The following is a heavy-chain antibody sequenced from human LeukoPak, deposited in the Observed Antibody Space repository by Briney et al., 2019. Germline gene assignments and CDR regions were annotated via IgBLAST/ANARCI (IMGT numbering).Heavy chain of an antibody. CDR3: AKDYYDFWSGYYNNNYYMDV. D-gene: IGHD3-3*01. CDR1: GFTFSSYG. V-gene: IGHV3-30*02. J-gene: IGHJ6*03. Sequence: GGSLRLSCAASGFTFSSYGMHWVRQAPGKGLEWVAFIRYDGSNKYYADSVKGRFTISRDNSKNTLYLQMNSLRAEDTAVYYCAKDYYDFWSGYYNNNYYMDVWGKGTTVTASS. CDR2: IRYDGSNK.